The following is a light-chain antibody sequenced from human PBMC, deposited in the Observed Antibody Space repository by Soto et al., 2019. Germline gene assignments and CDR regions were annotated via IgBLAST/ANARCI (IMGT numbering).Light chain of an antibody. CDR3: QQRSNWPLT. V-gene: IGKV3-11*01. CDR1: QSVSSY. CDR2: DAS. Sequence: EIVLTQSPATLSLSPGERATLSCRASQSVSSYLAWYQQKPGQAPKLLIYDASNRATGIPARFSVSGSGTDFTLTISSPEPEDFAVYYCQQRSNWPLTFGGGTQVEIK. J-gene: IGKJ4*01.